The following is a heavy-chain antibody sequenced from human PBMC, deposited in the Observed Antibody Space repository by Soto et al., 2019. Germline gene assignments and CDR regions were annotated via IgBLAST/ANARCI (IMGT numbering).Heavy chain of an antibody. J-gene: IGHJ4*02. CDR3: ARGLGGARTYFDY. D-gene: IGHD3-10*01. CDR1: GYTFISYG. Sequence: ASVKVSCKASGYTFISYGMHWVRQAPGQRLEWMGWINAGNGNTKYSQKFQGRVTITRDTSASTAYMELSSLRSEDTAVYYCARGLGGARTYFDYWGQGTLVTVSS. CDR2: INAGNGNT. V-gene: IGHV1-3*01.